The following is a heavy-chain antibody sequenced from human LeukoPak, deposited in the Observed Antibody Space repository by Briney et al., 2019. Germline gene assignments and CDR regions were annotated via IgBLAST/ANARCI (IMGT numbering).Heavy chain of an antibody. J-gene: IGHJ4*02. Sequence: SETLSLTCTVSGGSISSYYWSWIRQPPGKGLEWIGEINHSGSTNYNPSLKSRVTIAVDTSKNQFSLKVSSVTAADTALYFCASLYYYDTTGYYWRGFDYWGQGALVTVSS. CDR2: INHSGST. CDR1: GGSISSYY. V-gene: IGHV4-34*01. CDR3: ASLYYYDTTGYYWRGFDY. D-gene: IGHD3-22*01.